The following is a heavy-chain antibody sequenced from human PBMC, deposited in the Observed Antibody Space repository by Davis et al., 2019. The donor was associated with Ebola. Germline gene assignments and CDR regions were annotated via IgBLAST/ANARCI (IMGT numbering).Heavy chain of an antibody. CDR1: GFSFSYYY. Sequence: GESLKISCAASGFSFSYYYMSWIRQAPGKGLEWVSYISISSGFTNYADSVKGRFTISRANAKNSLYQQMNSLRAEDTAVYYCARGPRKMATTNFDYWGQGTLVTVSS. CDR2: ISISSGFT. J-gene: IGHJ4*02. D-gene: IGHD5-24*01. CDR3: ARGPRKMATTNFDY. V-gene: IGHV3-11*06.